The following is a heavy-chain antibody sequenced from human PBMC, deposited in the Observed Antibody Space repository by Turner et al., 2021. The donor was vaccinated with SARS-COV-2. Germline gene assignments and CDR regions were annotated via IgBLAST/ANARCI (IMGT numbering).Heavy chain of an antibody. V-gene: IGHV3-23*01. Sequence: DSVKGRFTISRDNTKNTLFLQMNSLRADDTAIYYCAKDESWGSGFFSWGQGTLVTVSS. CDR3: AKDESWGSGFFS. J-gene: IGHJ5*02. D-gene: IGHD7-27*01.